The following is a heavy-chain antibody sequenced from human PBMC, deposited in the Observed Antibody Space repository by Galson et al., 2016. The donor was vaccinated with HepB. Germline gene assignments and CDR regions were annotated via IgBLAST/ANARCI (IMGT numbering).Heavy chain of an antibody. CDR2: TSKTGDTT. D-gene: IGHD1-26*01. V-gene: IGHV3-30-3*01. CDR1: GFTFSDWD. CDR3: ARDFKLGAPDYMDV. J-gene: IGHJ6*03. Sequence: SLRLSCAASGFTFSDWDFHWVRQAPGKGLDWVAVTSKTGDTTFYGDSVKGRFTISRDNSKNTVDLQIHSLRSEDAAVCFCARDFKLGAPDYMDVWGKGTTVTVS.